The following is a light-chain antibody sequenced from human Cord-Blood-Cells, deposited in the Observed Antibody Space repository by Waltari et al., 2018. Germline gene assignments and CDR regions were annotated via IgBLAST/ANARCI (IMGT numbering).Light chain of an antibody. Sequence: EIVLTQSPATLSLSPGERPTLPCRASQSVSSYLAWYQQNPGQAPRLLIYDASNRATGIPARFSGSGSGTDFTLAISSLEPEDFAVYYCQQRSNWQTFGQGTKVEIK. CDR1: QSVSSY. J-gene: IGKJ1*01. CDR3: QQRSNWQT. V-gene: IGKV3-11*01. CDR2: DAS.